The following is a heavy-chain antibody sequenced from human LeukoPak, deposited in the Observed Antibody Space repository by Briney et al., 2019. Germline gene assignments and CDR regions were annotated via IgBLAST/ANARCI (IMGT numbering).Heavy chain of an antibody. V-gene: IGHV3-74*01. J-gene: IGHJ2*01. CDR3: ARDPGSYAHDWYFDL. D-gene: IGHD1-26*01. Sequence: GGSLRLSCAASGSTFSNYWMYWVRQAPGKGLVWVSRINSEGKTTHYADSVKGRFIVSRDNAKNTLYLQMNSLRAEDTAVYYCARDPGSYAHDWYFDLWGRGTLVSVSS. CDR1: GSTFSNYW. CDR2: INSEGKTT.